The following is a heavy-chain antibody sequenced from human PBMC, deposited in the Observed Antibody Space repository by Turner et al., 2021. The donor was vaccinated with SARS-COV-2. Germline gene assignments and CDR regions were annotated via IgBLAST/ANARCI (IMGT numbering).Heavy chain of an antibody. CDR2: ISAYNGNT. Sequence: QVQLVQSGAEVKKPGASVKVPCKASGYTFTSYDISWVRQAPGQGLEWMGWISAYNGNTNYAQKLQGRVTMTTNTSTSTAYMELRSLRSDDTAVYYCARDRIAAAGTGWFDPWGQGTLVTVSS. CDR1: GYTFTSYD. D-gene: IGHD6-13*01. J-gene: IGHJ5*02. V-gene: IGHV1-18*01. CDR3: ARDRIAAAGTGWFDP.